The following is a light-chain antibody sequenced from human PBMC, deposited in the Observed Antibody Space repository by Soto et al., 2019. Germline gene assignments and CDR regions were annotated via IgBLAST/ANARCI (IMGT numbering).Light chain of an antibody. Sequence: EIVMTQSPATLSVSPGERVTLSCRASQSVSSSYLAWYQQKPGQSPRLLIFDASSRATGTPARFSGSGSGTDFTLTISSLEPEDFALYHCLQRSAWPLTFGPGTKVDIK. CDR2: DAS. V-gene: IGKV3D-20*02. CDR1: QSVSSSY. J-gene: IGKJ3*01. CDR3: LQRSAWPLT.